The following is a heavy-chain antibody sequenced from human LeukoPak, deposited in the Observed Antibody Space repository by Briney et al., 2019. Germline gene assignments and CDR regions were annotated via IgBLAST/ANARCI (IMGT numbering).Heavy chain of an antibody. CDR3: AGHLALVMPDY. V-gene: IGHV4-39*01. Sequence: TSETLSLTCTVSGGSISGTDYYWGWIRQPPGKGLEWIGSIYYSGSTYYNPSLKSRVTISVDPSKNQFSLKLSSVTAADTAVYYCAGHLALVMPDYWGQGTLVTVSS. J-gene: IGHJ4*02. CDR1: GGSISGTDYY. CDR2: IYYSGST. D-gene: IGHD2-21*01.